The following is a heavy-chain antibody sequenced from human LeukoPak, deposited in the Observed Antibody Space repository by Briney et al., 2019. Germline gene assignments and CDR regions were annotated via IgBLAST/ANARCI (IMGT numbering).Heavy chain of an antibody. CDR3: ASFDGDYFFDY. J-gene: IGHJ4*02. CDR2: IWYDGSNE. Sequence: GGSLRLSCAASGFSFRSYGMHWVRQAPGKGLEWVALIWYDGSNENYADSVKGRFSISRDNSKNTLYLQMNGLRADDTAVYYCASFDGDYFFDYWGQGVMVTVSS. CDR1: GFSFRSYG. D-gene: IGHD4-17*01. V-gene: IGHV3-33*01.